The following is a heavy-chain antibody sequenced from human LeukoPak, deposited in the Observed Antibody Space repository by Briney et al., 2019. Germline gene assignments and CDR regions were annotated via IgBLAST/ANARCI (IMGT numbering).Heavy chain of an antibody. V-gene: IGHV4-4*02. Sequence: SGTLSLTCAVSGGSISSSNWWSWVRQPPGKGLEWIGEMYLSGTTHSNPSVKSRVTISIDKSKNQFFLNLSSVTAADTAVYYCAGLVGRYSSGLYYYYFDYWGQGTLVTVSS. D-gene: IGHD3-22*01. CDR3: AGLVGRYSSGLYYYYFDY. CDR2: MYLSGTT. J-gene: IGHJ4*02. CDR1: GGSISSSNW.